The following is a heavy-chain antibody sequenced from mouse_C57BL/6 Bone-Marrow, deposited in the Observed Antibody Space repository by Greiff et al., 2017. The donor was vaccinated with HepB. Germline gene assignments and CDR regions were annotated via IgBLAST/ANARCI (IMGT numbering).Heavy chain of an antibody. CDR3: ARGGYGSSYFDY. Sequence: VMLVESDAELVKPGASVKISCKVSGYTFTDHTIHWMKQRPEQGLEWIGYIYPRDGSTKYNEKFKGKATLTADKSSSTAYMQLNSLTSEDSAVYFCARGGYGSSYFDYWGQGTTLTVSS. D-gene: IGHD1-1*01. CDR2: IYPRDGST. CDR1: GYTFTDHT. V-gene: IGHV1-78*01. J-gene: IGHJ2*01.